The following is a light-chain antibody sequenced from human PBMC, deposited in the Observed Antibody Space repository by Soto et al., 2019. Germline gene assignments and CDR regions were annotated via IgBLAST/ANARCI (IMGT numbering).Light chain of an antibody. CDR2: GAS. J-gene: IGKJ4*01. CDR1: QNINSN. V-gene: IGKV3-15*01. CDR3: HQYHVWPLT. Sequence: EVVMTQSPDTLSVSPGERATLSCRASQNINSNLAWYQQKPGQAPSLLIYGASTRVPGIPARFSGGRSGTEFTFTISNLQNEEFAVYCCHQYHVWPLTFGVGNKVEIK.